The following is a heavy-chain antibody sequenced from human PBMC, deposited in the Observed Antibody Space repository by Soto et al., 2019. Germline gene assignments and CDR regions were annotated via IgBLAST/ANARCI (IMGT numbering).Heavy chain of an antibody. J-gene: IGHJ4*01. CDR2: IYPGDSDT. D-gene: IGHD6-19*01. Sequence: ESLTTSRKASGHSFTSYCIDWVPQMPGKGLELMGTIYPGDSDTRYSPSFRGQVTVSVNKSINTASQHWTSLKASDTAIYYWAIQHPKNSSGWCNWGRGTLGTVSS. CDR3: AIQHPKNSSGWCN. CDR1: GHSFTSYC. V-gene: IGHV5-51*01.